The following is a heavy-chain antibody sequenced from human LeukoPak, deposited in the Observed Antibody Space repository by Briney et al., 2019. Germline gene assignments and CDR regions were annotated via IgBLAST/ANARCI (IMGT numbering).Heavy chain of an antibody. D-gene: IGHD6-13*01. V-gene: IGHV4-59*11. Sequence: SETLSLTCTVSGGSISSHYWSWIRQPPGKGLEWIGYIYYSGTTNYNPSLKSRVTISVDTYKNQFSLKLSSVTAADTAVYYCARGVYIAAAQYGYWGQGTLVTVSS. CDR3: ARGVYIAAAQYGY. CDR1: GGSISSHY. CDR2: IYYSGTT. J-gene: IGHJ4*02.